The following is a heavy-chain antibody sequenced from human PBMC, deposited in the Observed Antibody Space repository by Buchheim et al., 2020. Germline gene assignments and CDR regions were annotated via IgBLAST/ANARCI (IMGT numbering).Heavy chain of an antibody. V-gene: IGHV1-2*04. J-gene: IGHJ6*02. CDR1: GYTFTGYY. D-gene: IGHD6-6*01. Sequence: QVQLVQSGAEVKKPGASVKVSCKASGYTFTGYYMHWVRQAPGQGLEWMGWINPNSGGTNYAQKFQGWVTMTRDTSIRAAYMELNRLRSDDTAVYYCARDSKGMYSSSGPGDGMDVWGQGTT. CDR2: INPNSGGT. CDR3: ARDSKGMYSSSGPGDGMDV.